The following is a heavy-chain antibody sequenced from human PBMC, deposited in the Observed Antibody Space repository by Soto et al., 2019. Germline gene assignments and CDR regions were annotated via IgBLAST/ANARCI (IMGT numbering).Heavy chain of an antibody. CDR1: GGTFSSYA. J-gene: IGHJ6*02. CDR2: IIPIFGTA. V-gene: IGHV1-69*13. D-gene: IGHD2-21*02. Sequence: SVKVSCKASGGTFSSYAISWVRQAPGQGLEWMGGIIPIFGTANYAQKFQGRVTITADESTSTAYMELSSLRSEDTAVYYCARVVTPPSYYYCGMDVWGQGTTVTVSS. CDR3: ARVVTPPSYYYCGMDV.